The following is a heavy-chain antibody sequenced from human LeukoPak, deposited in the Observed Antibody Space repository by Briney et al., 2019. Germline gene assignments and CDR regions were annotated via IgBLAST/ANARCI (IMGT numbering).Heavy chain of an antibody. Sequence: SETLSLTCTVSGGSITSSTNYWGWIRQPPGKGLEWIGSIYYSGSTSYNPSLKSRVTISVDTSKTQFSLKLSSVTAADTAVYYCPRVDIGSGSYYRYYYYMDVWGKGTTVTVSS. J-gene: IGHJ6*03. D-gene: IGHD3-10*01. CDR3: PRVDIGSGSYYRYYYYMDV. V-gene: IGHV4-39*07. CDR1: GGSITSSTNY. CDR2: IYYSGST.